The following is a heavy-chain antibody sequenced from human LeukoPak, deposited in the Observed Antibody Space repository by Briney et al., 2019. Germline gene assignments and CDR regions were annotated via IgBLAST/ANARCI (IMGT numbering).Heavy chain of an antibody. Sequence: EASVKVSCKASGYTFTSYGISWVRQAPGQGLEWMGWISAYNGNTNYAQKLQGRVTMTTDTSTSTAYMELRSLRSDDTAVYYCARVGAYDFWSGSALDAFDIWGQGTMVTVSS. J-gene: IGHJ3*02. D-gene: IGHD3-3*01. CDR1: GYTFTSYG. CDR3: ARVGAYDFWSGSALDAFDI. V-gene: IGHV1-18*01. CDR2: ISAYNGNT.